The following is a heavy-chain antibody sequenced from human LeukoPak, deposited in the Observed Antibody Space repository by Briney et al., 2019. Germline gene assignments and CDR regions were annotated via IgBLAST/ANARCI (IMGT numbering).Heavy chain of an antibody. V-gene: IGHV3-48*04. D-gene: IGHD6-19*01. Sequence: GGSLRLSCVASAFTFSSYSMNWVRQAPGKGLEWVSYISSSGSTIYYADSVKGRFTISRDNAKNSLYLQMNSLRAEDTAVYYCARTAWLSISRWFDPWGQGTLVTVSS. CDR3: ARTAWLSISRWFDP. J-gene: IGHJ5*02. CDR2: ISSSGSTI. CDR1: AFTFSSYS.